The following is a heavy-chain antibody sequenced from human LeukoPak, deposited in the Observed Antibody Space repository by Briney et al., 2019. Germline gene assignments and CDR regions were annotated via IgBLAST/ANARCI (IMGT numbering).Heavy chain of an antibody. CDR2: IVVGSGNT. CDR1: GFTFSNSA. D-gene: IGHD2/OR15-2a*01. Sequence: SVKVSCKASGFTFSNSAVQWVRQARGQRLEWIGWIVVGSGNTNYVQKFQERVTITRDMSTSTAYMELSSLRSEDTAVYYCAVDVIYESDWGQGTLVTVSS. CDR3: AVDVIYESD. V-gene: IGHV1-58*01. J-gene: IGHJ4*02.